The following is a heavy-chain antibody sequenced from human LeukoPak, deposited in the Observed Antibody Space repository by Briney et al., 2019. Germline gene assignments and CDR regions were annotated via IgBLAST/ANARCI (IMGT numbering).Heavy chain of an antibody. CDR3: ARDWAAAGSSFDY. D-gene: IGHD6-13*01. V-gene: IGHV4-38-2*02. J-gene: IGHJ4*02. Sequence: SETLSLTCTVSGYSISSGYYWGWIRPPPGKGLEGIGSIYHSGSTYYNPSLKSRATISVDTSKNQFSLKLSSVTAADAAVYYCARDWAAAGSSFDYWGQGTLVTVSS. CDR2: IYHSGST. CDR1: GYSISSGYY.